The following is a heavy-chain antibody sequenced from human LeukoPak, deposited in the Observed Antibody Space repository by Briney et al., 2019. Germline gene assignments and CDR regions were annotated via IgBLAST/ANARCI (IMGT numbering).Heavy chain of an antibody. CDR2: IYYSGST. J-gene: IGHJ4*02. CDR3: AREVVVAGKGGFDY. Sequence: SQTLSLTGTVSGGSISSGGYYWSWIRQHPGKGLEWIGYIYYSGSTYYNPSLKSRVTISVDTSKNQFSLKLSSVTAADTAVYYCAREVVVAGKGGFDYWGQGTLVTVSS. V-gene: IGHV4-31*03. D-gene: IGHD6-19*01. CDR1: GGSISSGGYY.